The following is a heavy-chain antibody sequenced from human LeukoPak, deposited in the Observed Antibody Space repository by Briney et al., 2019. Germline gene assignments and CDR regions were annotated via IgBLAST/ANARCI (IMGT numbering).Heavy chain of an antibody. J-gene: IGHJ1*01. CDR2: INHSGST. D-gene: IGHD6-19*01. CDR3: AGSQWLAPPHLFQH. V-gene: IGHV4-34*01. Sequence: SETLSLTCAVYGGSFSGYYWSWIRQPPGKGLEWIGEINHSGSTNYNPSLKSRVTISVDTSKNQFSLKLSCVTAADTAVYYCAGSQWLAPPHLFQHWGQGTLVTVSS. CDR1: GGSFSGYY.